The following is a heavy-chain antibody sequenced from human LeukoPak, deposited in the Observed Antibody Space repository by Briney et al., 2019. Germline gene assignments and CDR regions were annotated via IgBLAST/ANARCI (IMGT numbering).Heavy chain of an antibody. V-gene: IGHV1-8*01. CDR1: GYTFTSYD. CDR3: ARFPPLLQKDTAMVRYLFDY. D-gene: IGHD5-18*01. Sequence: ASVKVSCKASGYTFTSYDINWVRQATGQGLEWMGWMNPNSGNTGYAQKFQGRVTMTRNTSISTAYMELSSLRSEDTAVYYCARFPPLLQKDTAMVRYLFDYWGQGTLVTVSS. CDR2: MNPNSGNT. J-gene: IGHJ4*02.